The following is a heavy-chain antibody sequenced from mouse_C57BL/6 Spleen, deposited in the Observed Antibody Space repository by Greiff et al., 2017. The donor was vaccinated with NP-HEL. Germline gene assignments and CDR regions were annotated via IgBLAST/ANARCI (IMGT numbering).Heavy chain of an antibody. J-gene: IGHJ4*01. CDR1: GYTFTDYE. D-gene: IGHD2-12*01. Sequence: QVQLQQSGAELVRPGASVTLSCKASGYTFTDYEMHWVKQTPVHGLEWIGAIDPETGGTAYNQKFKGKAILTADKSSSTAYMGLRSLTSEDSAVYYCTANNYDGGDYYAMDYWGQGTSVTVSS. CDR2: IDPETGGT. CDR3: TANNYDGGDYYAMDY. V-gene: IGHV1-15*01.